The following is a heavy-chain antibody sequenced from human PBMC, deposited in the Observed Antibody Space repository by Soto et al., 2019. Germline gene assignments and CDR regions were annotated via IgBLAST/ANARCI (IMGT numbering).Heavy chain of an antibody. CDR3: ARGSLHGYSYGSQSMVNDY. V-gene: IGHV4-59*01. J-gene: IGHJ4*02. CDR2: IYYSGST. CDR1: GGSISSYY. Sequence: QVQLQESGPGLVKPSETLSLTCTVSGGSISSYYWSWIRQPPGKGLEWIGYIYYSGSTNYNPSLKSRVTISVDTSKNQFSLKLSSVTAADTAVYYCARGSLHGYSYGSQSMVNDYWGQGTLVTVSS. D-gene: IGHD5-18*01.